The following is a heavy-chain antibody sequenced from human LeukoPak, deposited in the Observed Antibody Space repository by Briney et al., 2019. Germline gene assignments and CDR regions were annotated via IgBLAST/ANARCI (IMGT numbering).Heavy chain of an antibody. CDR2: IKQDGSEK. CDR3: ASSSGSYYQDFDY. CDR1: GFTFSSYW. Sequence: GGSLRLSCAASGFTFSSYWMSWVRQAPGKGLEGVANIKQDGSEKYYVDSVKGRFTISRDNAKNSLYLQMNSLRAEDTAVYYCASSSGSYYQDFDYWGQGTLVTVSS. V-gene: IGHV3-7*01. J-gene: IGHJ4*02. D-gene: IGHD3-10*01.